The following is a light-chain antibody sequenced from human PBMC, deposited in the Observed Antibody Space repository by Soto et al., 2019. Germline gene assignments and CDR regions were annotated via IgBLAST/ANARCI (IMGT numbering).Light chain of an antibody. CDR2: DGS. CDR3: CSYAGTNTLV. V-gene: IGLV2-23*01. CDR1: STNVGSSNF. J-gene: IGLJ2*01. Sequence: QSALTQPASVSGSPGQSITISCTGTSTNVGSSNFVSWYQQYPGKAPRLVIYDGSKRPSGVSIRFSGSKSGNTASLTISGLQPDDEADYYCCSYAGTNTLVFRGGTKVTVL.